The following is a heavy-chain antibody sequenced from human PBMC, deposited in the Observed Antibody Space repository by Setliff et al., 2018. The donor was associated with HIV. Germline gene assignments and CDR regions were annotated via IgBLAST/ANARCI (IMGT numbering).Heavy chain of an antibody. CDR2: ISSNGGST. CDR1: GFTFSSYV. J-gene: IGHJ6*02. D-gene: IGHD4-17*01. CDR3: VKDLGGGSYGNWAYGMDV. V-gene: IGHV3-64D*09. Sequence: PGGSLRLSCSASGFTFSSYVMHWVRQAPGKGLEYVSAISSNGGSTYYADSVKGRFTISRDNSKNTLYLQMSSLRVEDTAVYYCVKDLGGGSYGNWAYGMDVGGQGTTVTVSS.